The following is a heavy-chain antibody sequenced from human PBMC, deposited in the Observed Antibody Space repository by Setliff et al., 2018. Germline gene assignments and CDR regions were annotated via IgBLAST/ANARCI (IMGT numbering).Heavy chain of an antibody. CDR2: SHYGGSH. J-gene: IGHJ4*02. V-gene: IGHV4-59*01. D-gene: IGHD3-22*01. CDR1: GGSTSDYY. Sequence: SETLSLTCTVAGGSTSDYYWSWIRQAPGKGREWIGYSHYGGSHNDNPSLNSRVAISGATSESQFSRRLNSVTAADTAVYYCAGLWISYESKTYFSPKYFDFWGQGTLVTVSS. CDR3: AGLWISYESKTYFSPKYFDF.